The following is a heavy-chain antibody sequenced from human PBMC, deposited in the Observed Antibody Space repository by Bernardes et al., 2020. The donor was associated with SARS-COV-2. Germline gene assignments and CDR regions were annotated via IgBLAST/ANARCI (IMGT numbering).Heavy chain of an antibody. CDR2: FSGSGTT. V-gene: IGHV3-23*01. CDR1: RLTLSNYA. D-gene: IGHD6-19*01. Sequence: GGSLRLSCAASRLTLSNYAMSWVRQAPGKGLEWVSGFSGSGTTYYADSVKGRFTMSRDNSKNTLFLQMNSLRVEDTAIYYCVKVEKHWLGYYNYYAMDVWGQGTAVTVSS. CDR3: VKVEKHWLGYYNYYAMDV. J-gene: IGHJ6*02.